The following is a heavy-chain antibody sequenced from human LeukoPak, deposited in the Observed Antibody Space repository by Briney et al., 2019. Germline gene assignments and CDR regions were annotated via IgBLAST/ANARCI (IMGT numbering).Heavy chain of an antibody. J-gene: IGHJ6*02. CDR3: AKQLAGSNGPTGTTYYYYYYGMDV. CDR1: GFIFSSYW. Sequence: GSLRLSCAASGFIFSSYWMNWVRQAPGKGLEGVANIRQDGSAQNYVDSVKGRFTISRDNAGNSVYLQMHSLRAEDTAVYYCAKQLAGSNGPTGTTYYYYYYGMDVWGQGTTVTVSS. V-gene: IGHV3-7*01. CDR2: IRQDGSAQ. D-gene: IGHD1-1*01.